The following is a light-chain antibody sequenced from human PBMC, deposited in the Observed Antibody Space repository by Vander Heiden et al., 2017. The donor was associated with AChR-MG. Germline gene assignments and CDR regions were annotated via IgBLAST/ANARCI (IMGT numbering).Light chain of an antibody. CDR2: GAS. J-gene: IGKJ1*01. CDR1: QSVSSN. V-gene: IGKV3-15*01. CDR3: QHYNNWPSWT. Sequence: EIVMTQSPATLSVSPGERATLSCRASQSVSSNLAWYQQKPGQAPRLLIYGASTRATGIPARFSGSGYGTEFTLTISSRQSEDFAVYYCQHYNNWPSWTFGQGTKVEIK.